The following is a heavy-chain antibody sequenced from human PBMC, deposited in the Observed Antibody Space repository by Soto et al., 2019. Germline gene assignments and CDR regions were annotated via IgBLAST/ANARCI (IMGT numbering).Heavy chain of an antibody. D-gene: IGHD4-17*01. CDR3: ARDRRPTTVTTNYGMDV. Sequence: SVRVSCKASGYTFTGYYMHLVRQAPGQGLEWMGWINPNSGGTNYAQKFQGWVTMTRDTSISTAYMELSRLRSDDTAVYYCARDRRPTTVTTNYGMDVWGQGTTVTVSS. CDR1: GYTFTGYY. CDR2: INPNSGGT. J-gene: IGHJ6*02. V-gene: IGHV1-2*04.